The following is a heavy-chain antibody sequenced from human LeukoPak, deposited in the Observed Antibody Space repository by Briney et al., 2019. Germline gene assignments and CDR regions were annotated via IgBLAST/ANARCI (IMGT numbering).Heavy chain of an antibody. CDR3: ARGYYDDAFDI. CDR2: INTYNGNT. V-gene: IGHV1-18*01. Sequence: GASVKVSCKASGYYFTSYAISWVRQAPGQGLEWMGWINTYNGNTNYAQKLQGRVTMATDTSTSTVYMELRSLRCDDTAFYYCARGYYDDAFDIWGQGTMVTVSS. D-gene: IGHD3-22*01. J-gene: IGHJ3*02. CDR1: GYYFTSYA.